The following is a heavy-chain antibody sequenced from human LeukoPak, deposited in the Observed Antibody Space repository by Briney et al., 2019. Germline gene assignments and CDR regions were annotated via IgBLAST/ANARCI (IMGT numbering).Heavy chain of an antibody. CDR3: ARDSPYSYGAKN. V-gene: IGHV4-61*02. J-gene: IGHJ4*02. CDR2: IYTSGST. D-gene: IGHD5-18*01. CDR1: GGSISSGSYY. Sequence: SETLSLTCTVSGGSISSGSYYWSWIQQPAGKGLEWIGRIYTSGSTNYNPSLKSRVTISVDTSKNQFSLKLSSVTAADTAVYYCARDSPYSYGAKNWGQGTLVTVSS.